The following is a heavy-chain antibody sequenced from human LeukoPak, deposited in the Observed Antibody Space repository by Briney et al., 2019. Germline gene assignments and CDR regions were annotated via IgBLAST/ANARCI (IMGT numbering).Heavy chain of an antibody. D-gene: IGHD6-13*01. CDR2: ISWNSGSI. CDR1: GFTFDDYA. V-gene: IGHV3-9*01. J-gene: IGHJ6*02. CDR3: AKAEAAAGTFLGGMDV. Sequence: GRSLRLSCAASGFTFDDYAMHWVRQAPGKGLEWVSGISWNSGSIGYADSVKGRFTISRYNAKNSLYLQMNSLRAEDTALYYCAKAEAAAGTFLGGMDVWGQGTTVTVSS.